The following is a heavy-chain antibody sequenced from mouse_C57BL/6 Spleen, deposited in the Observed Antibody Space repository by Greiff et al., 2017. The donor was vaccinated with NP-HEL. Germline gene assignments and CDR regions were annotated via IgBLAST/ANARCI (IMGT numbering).Heavy chain of an antibody. CDR3: VRPRSFYYGYDEYYAMDY. CDR2: ISSGSSTF. CDR1: GFTFSDYG. V-gene: IGHV5-17*01. J-gene: IGHJ4*01. D-gene: IGHD2-2*01. Sequence: EVHLVESGGGLVKPGGSLKLSCAASGFTFSDYGMHWVRQAPEKGLEWVAYISSGSSTFYYADTVKGRFTISRDNAKNTLFLQMTSLRSEDTAVFYCVRPRSFYYGYDEYYAMDYWGQGTSVTVSS.